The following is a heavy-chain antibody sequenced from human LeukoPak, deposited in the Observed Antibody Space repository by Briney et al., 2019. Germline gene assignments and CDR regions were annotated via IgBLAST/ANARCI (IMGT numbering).Heavy chain of an antibody. CDR2: ISSSGSKI. J-gene: IGHJ4*02. V-gene: IGHV3-11*04. D-gene: IGHD6-13*01. CDR1: GFIFRNYY. Sequence: GGSLRLSCEASGFIFRNYYMNWIRQTPGKGLEWVSYISSSGSKIYYADSVKGRFTISRDNAKKSLSLQMNSLRADDTAVYYCARGYSSSWYLDWGQGTLVTVSS. CDR3: ARGYSSSWYLD.